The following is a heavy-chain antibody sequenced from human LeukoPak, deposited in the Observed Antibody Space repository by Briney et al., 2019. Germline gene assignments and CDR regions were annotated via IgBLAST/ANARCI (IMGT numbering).Heavy chain of an antibody. CDR2: IYYSRST. Sequence: PSETLSLTCTVSGGSISSSSYYWGWIRQPPGKGLEWIGSIYYSRSTYYNPSLKSRVTISVDMSKNQFSLKLSSVTAADTAVYYCAGGWTYNWFDPWGQGTLVTVSS. CDR3: AGGWTYNWFDP. J-gene: IGHJ5*02. CDR1: GGSISSSSYY. D-gene: IGHD3/OR15-3a*01. V-gene: IGHV4-39*01.